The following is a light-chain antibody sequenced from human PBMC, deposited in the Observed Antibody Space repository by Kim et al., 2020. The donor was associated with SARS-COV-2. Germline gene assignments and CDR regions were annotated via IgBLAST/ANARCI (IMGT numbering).Light chain of an antibody. Sequence: ASVGDRVTFTGRASRVVSPYLAWYQQKPGKAPKFLIYSVSTLQDGVPSRFSGSGSGTEFTLTISSLQPEDFATYYCQQLKDFPRTFGQGTKVDIK. CDR1: RVVSPY. CDR2: SVS. J-gene: IGKJ1*01. CDR3: QQLKDFPRT. V-gene: IGKV1-9*01.